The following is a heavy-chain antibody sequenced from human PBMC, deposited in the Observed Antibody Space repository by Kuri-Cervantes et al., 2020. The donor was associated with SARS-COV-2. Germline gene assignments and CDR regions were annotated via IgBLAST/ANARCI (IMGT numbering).Heavy chain of an antibody. D-gene: IGHD3-3*01. V-gene: IGHV3-73*01. CDR1: GFLFSASA. CDR3: TRFDFWSGYYFDY. Sequence: GESLKISCEVSGFLFSASAIHWVRQGSGKGLEWVGRVRGKANNYATAYAASVKGRFTISRDDSKNMAYLQMNSLKTEDTAVYYCTRFDFWSGYYFDYWGQGTLVTVSS. CDR2: VRGKANNYAT. J-gene: IGHJ4*02.